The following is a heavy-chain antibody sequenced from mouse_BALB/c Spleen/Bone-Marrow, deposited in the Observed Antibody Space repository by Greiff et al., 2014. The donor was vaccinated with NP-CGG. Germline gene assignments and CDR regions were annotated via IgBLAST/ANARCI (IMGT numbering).Heavy chain of an antibody. Sequence: VESGGGLVKPGGSLKLSCAASGFTFSDYYMYWVRQTPEKRLEWVATISDGGSYTYYPDSVKGRFTISRDNAKNNLYLQMSSLKSEDTAMYYCARYGNYPMDYWGQGTSVTVSS. V-gene: IGHV5-4*02. CDR2: ISDGGSYT. CDR3: ARYGNYPMDY. J-gene: IGHJ4*01. CDR1: GFTFSDYY. D-gene: IGHD2-1*01.